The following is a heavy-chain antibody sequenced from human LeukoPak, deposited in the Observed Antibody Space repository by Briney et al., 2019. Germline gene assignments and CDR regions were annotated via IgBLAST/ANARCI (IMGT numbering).Heavy chain of an antibody. CDR1: VFTLTSSA. CDR3: AAGLNYYDSSGYYYYYYYYMDV. Sequence: GASVNVSFTPSVFTLTSSAMQWVRQARGQRLEWIGWIVVGSGNTNYAQKFQERVTITRDMSTSTAYMELSSLRSEDTAVYYCAAGLNYYDSSGYYYYYYYYMDVWGKGTTVTVSS. V-gene: IGHV1-58*02. D-gene: IGHD3-22*01. J-gene: IGHJ6*03. CDR2: IVVGSGNT.